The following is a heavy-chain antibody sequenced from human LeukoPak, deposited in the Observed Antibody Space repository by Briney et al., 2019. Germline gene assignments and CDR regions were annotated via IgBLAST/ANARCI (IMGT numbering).Heavy chain of an antibody. V-gene: IGHV3-48*03. D-gene: IGHD2-8*02. Sequence: GGSLRLSCAASGFXFSSYEINWVRQAPGKGLEWVSYISGSGTSIYYADSVKGRFTISRDNAENSLYLQMNSLRAEDTAVYFCARDGSTGSGYFDYWGQGTLIAVSS. CDR1: GFXFSSYE. J-gene: IGHJ4*02. CDR3: ARDGSTGSGYFDY. CDR2: ISGSGTSI.